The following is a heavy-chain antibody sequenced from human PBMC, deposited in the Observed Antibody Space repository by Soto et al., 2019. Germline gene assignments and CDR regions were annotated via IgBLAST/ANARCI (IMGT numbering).Heavy chain of an antibody. J-gene: IGHJ4*02. CDR2: ISYDGSNK. V-gene: IGHV3-30-3*01. CDR3: ARDIAALRGWFDY. CDR1: GFTFSSYA. D-gene: IGHD6-13*01. Sequence: GGSLRLSCAASGFTFSSYAMHWVRQAPGKGLEWVAVISYDGSNKYYADSVKGRFTISRDNSKNTLYLQMNSLRAEDTAVYYCARDIAALRGWFDYWGQGTLVTVSS.